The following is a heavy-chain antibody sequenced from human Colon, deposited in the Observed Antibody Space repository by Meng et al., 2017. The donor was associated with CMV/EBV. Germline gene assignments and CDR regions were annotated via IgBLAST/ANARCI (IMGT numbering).Heavy chain of an antibody. J-gene: IGHJ4*02. CDR2: ITNGGEP. Sequence: CTASGFSFRNYAMSWVRQTSEKGLEWVAGITNGGEPFYADSVKGRFTISRDNSKNILFLQMNSLRAEDTAAYYCAKEVAVIGVPCYDCWGQGVLVTVSS. D-gene: IGHD2-21*01. V-gene: IGHV3-23*01. CDR1: GFSFRNYA. CDR3: AKEVAVIGVPCYDC.